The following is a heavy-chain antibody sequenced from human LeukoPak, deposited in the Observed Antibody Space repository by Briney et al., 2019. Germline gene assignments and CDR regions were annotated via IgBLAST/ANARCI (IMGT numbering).Heavy chain of an antibody. CDR1: GGSISSYY. V-gene: IGHV4-59*08. Sequence: SETLSLTCTVSGGSISSYYWSWIRQPPGRGLEWIGYIYYSGSTNYNPSLKSRVTISVDTSKNQFSLKLSSVTAADTAVYYCARGLTGTFGYWGQGTLVTVSS. CDR2: IYYSGST. D-gene: IGHD3-9*01. J-gene: IGHJ4*02. CDR3: ARGLTGTFGY.